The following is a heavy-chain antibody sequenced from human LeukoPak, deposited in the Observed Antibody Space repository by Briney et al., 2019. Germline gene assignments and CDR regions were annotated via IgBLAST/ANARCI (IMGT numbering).Heavy chain of an antibody. CDR3: ARAYYGDFFDY. D-gene: IGHD4-17*01. CDR2: INYSGSA. CDR1: GGAISNYY. J-gene: IGHJ4*02. Sequence: PSETLSLTCNVSGGAISNYYWSWIRQPPGKGLEWIGYINYSGSAFYNPSVKSRVTISVDTSKNQFSLKLNSVTAADTAVYYCARAYYGDFFDYWGQGTLVTVS. V-gene: IGHV4-59*08.